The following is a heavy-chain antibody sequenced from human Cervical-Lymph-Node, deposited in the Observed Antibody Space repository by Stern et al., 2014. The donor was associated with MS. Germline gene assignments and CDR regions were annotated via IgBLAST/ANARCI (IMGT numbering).Heavy chain of an antibody. V-gene: IGHV3-74*02. CDR3: TSDLAGRDDY. CDR1: GFTFSRYW. Sequence: VQLMQSGGGLVQPGGSLRLSCVVSGFTFSRYWMHWVRQVPGKGLVWVSRTNEDGTITSYADSVRGRFTISRDNAKNTLYLQMDGLRAEDTAVYFCTSDLAGRDDYWGQGTPVTVSS. CDR2: TNEDGTIT. J-gene: IGHJ4*02.